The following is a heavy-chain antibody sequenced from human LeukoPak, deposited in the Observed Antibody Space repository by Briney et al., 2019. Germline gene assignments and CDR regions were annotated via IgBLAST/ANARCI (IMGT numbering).Heavy chain of an antibody. D-gene: IGHD5-18*01. V-gene: IGHV3-21*01. CDR1: GFIFSNYS. Sequence: GGSLRLSCVASGFIFSNYSMNWVRQAPGKGLEWVSSISSRSSYRYYADSVTGRFTISRDNAKNSVSLQMNSLRAEDTAVYYCARDSGSVVDTAMDSYYFDYWGQGTLVTVSS. CDR3: ARDSGSVVDTAMDSYYFDY. CDR2: ISSRSSYR. J-gene: IGHJ4*02.